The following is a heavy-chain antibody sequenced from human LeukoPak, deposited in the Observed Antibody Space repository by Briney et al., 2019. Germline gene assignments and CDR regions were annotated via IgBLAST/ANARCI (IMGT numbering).Heavy chain of an antibody. D-gene: IGHD3-10*01. V-gene: IGHV1-2*02. CDR1: GYTFTGYY. CDR2: INPNSGGT. J-gene: IGHJ4*02. CDR3: ARGSGPTSELEY. Sequence: ASVKVSCKASGYTFTGYYMHWVRQAPGQGLEWMGWINPNSGGTNYAQKFRGRVTMTRDTSISTAYMELSRLRSDDTAVYYCARGSGPTSELEYWGQGTLVTVSS.